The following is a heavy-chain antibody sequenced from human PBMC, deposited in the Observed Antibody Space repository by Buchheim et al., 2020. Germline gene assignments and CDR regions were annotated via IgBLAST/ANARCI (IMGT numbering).Heavy chain of an antibody. D-gene: IGHD3-22*01. CDR1: GGPISSGAYY. Sequence: QVQLQESGPGLVKPSQTLSLTCTVSGGPISSGAYYWSWIRQHPGRGLEWIGYIYYSGSTYYNPSLKSRLIISVDTSKKQISLKLSSVTAADTAVYYCVTHSSDYYYFDYWGQGTL. V-gene: IGHV4-31*03. CDR2: IYYSGST. CDR3: VTHSSDYYYFDY. J-gene: IGHJ4*02.